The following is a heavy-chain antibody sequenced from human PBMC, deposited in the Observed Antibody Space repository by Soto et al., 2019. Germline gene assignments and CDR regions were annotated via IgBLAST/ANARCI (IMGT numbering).Heavy chain of an antibody. CDR3: ARDKVATLFYYYGMDV. CDR1: GFTFSSYA. CDR2: ISYDGSNK. Sequence: QVQLVESGGGVVQPGRSLRLSCAASGFTFSSYAMHWVRQAPGKGLEWVAVISYDGSNKYYADSVKGRFTISRDNSKNPLYLQMNSLRAEDTAVYYCARDKVATLFYYYGMDVWGQGTTVTVSS. D-gene: IGHD5-12*01. J-gene: IGHJ6*02. V-gene: IGHV3-30-3*01.